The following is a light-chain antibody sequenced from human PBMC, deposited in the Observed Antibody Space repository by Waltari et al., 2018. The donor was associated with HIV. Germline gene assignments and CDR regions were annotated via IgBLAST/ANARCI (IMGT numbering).Light chain of an antibody. CDR3: QQYVRKRT. CDR1: QSVLYSSNNKNY. J-gene: IGKJ2*01. CDR2: WAS. V-gene: IGKV4-1*01. Sequence: IVMTKSPDSLAVTLGGTTTIHCKSSQSVLYSSNNKNYLAWYQQKPGRPPKLLIYWASTRESGVPDRFSGSVSETHFTLTISSLQPEDVAVYYCQQYVRKRTFGQGTRLEI.